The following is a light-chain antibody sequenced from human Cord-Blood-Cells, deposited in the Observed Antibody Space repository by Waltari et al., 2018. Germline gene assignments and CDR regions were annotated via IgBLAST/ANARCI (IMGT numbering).Light chain of an antibody. J-gene: IGKJ3*01. V-gene: IGKV1-33*01. CDR1: QDISTY. Sequence: DIQMTQSPSSLSASVGDRVTITCQASQDISTYLNWYQQKPGKAPKLLIYDASNLETGVPSRFSGRGSGTDFTFTISSMQPEDIATYYCQQYDNLVTVGPGTKVDIK. CDR2: DAS. CDR3: QQYDNLVT.